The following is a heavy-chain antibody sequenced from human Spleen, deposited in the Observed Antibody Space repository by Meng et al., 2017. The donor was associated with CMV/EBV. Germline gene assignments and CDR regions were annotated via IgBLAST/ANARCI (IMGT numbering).Heavy chain of an antibody. CDR3: ARAFFRPRLYYYYGMDV. Sequence: GGSLRLSCAASGFTFSSYAMHWVRQAPGEGLEWVAVISYDGSNKYYADSVKGRFTISRDNSKNTLYLQMNSLRAEDTAVYYCARAFFRPRLYYYYGMDVWGQGTTVTVSS. J-gene: IGHJ6*02. CDR1: GFTFSSYA. CDR2: ISYDGSNK. D-gene: IGHD3-3*01. V-gene: IGHV3-30*04.